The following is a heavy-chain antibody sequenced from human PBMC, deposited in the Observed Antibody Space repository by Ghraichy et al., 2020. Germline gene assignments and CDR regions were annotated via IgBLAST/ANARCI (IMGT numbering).Heavy chain of an antibody. J-gene: IGHJ6*02. CDR2: IYTSGST. CDR3: ARDSPRLVISRYYYGMDV. D-gene: IGHD3-9*01. Sequence: SQTLSLTCTVSGGSISSYYWSWIRQPAGKGLEWIGRIYTSGSTNYNPSLKSRVTMSVDTSKNQFSLKLSSVTAADTAVYYCARDSPRLVISRYYYGMDVWGQGTTVTVSS. CDR1: GGSISSYY. V-gene: IGHV4-4*07.